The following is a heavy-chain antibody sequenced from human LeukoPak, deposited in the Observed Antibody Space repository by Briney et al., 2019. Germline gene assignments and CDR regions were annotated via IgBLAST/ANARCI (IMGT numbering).Heavy chain of an antibody. CDR3: ASTMVRGVIITAESAGVGY. CDR2: IYHSGST. CDR1: GYSISSGYY. J-gene: IGHJ4*02. D-gene: IGHD3-10*01. Sequence: SETLSLTCTVSGYSISSGYYWGWIRQPPGKGLEWIGSIYHSGSTYYNPSLKSRVTISVDTSKNQFSLKLSSVTAADTAVYYCASTMVRGVIITAESAGVGYWGQGTLVTVSS. V-gene: IGHV4-38-2*02.